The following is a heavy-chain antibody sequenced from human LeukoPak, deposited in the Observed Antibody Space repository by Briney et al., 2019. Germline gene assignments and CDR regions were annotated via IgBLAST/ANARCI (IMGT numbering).Heavy chain of an antibody. CDR1: GFSLSTSGVG. V-gene: IGHV2-5*02. CDR2: IYWDDDK. Sequence: KSGPTLVKPTQTLTLTCTFSGFSLSTSGVGVGWIRQPPGKALEWLALIYWDDDKRYSPSLKSRLTITKDTSKNQVVLTVTNMDPVDTDTYYCAHSTVTHGYDYWGQGTLVTVSS. D-gene: IGHD4-17*01. CDR3: AHSTVTHGYDY. J-gene: IGHJ4*02.